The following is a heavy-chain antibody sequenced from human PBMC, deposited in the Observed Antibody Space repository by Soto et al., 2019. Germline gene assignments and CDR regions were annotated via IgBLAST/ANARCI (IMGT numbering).Heavy chain of an antibody. J-gene: IGHJ6*02. V-gene: IGHV3-30*18. D-gene: IGHD3-22*01. CDR3: AKAPFNYDSSGYYYGPTYYYGMDV. Sequence: PGGSLRLSCAASGFTFSSYGMHWVRQAPGKGLEWVAVTSYDGSNKYYADSVKGRFTISRDNSKNTLYLQMNSLRAEDTAVYYCAKAPFNYDSSGYYYGPTYYYGMDVWGQGTTVTVSS. CDR1: GFTFSSYG. CDR2: TSYDGSNK.